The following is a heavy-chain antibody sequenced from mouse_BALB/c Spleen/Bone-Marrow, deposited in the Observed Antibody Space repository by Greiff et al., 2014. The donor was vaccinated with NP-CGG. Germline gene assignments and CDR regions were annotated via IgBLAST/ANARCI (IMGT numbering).Heavy chain of an antibody. V-gene: IGHV5-9-3*01. CDR3: ARHGITRLLDY. CDR1: GFTFSSYA. CDR2: ISSGGSYT. J-gene: IGHJ2*01. Sequence: DVKLVESGGGLVKSGGSLKLSCAASGFTFSSYAMSWVRQTPEKRLEWVATISSGGSYTYYPDSVKGRFTISRDNAKNTLYLQMSSLRSEDTAMYYCARHGITRLLDYWGQGTTLTVSS. D-gene: IGHD2-4*01.